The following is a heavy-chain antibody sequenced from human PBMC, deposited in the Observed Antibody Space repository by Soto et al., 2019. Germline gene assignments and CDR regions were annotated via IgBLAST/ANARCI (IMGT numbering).Heavy chain of an antibody. J-gene: IGHJ3*02. D-gene: IGHD3-3*01. Sequence: VKVSCKASSYTFTSYGISLVRQAPGQGLEWMGWISAYNGNTNYAQKLQGRVTMTTDTSTSTAYMELRSLRSDDTAVYYCATDTRRPIRFPSSDAFDILGQGTMVTVSS. CDR3: ATDTRRPIRFPSSDAFDI. CDR1: SYTFTSYG. V-gene: IGHV1-18*01. CDR2: ISAYNGNT.